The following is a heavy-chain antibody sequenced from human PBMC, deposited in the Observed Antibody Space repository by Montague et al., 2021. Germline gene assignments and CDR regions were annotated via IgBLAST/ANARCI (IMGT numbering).Heavy chain of an antibody. V-gene: IGHV4-39*01. CDR3: ARAGPRTYGVACLDY. CDR2: HFYSGNT. D-gene: IGHD6-19*01. J-gene: IGHJ4*02. Sequence: SETLSLTCTASGGTIGGSPFHWAWIRQSPAKGLEWIGCHFYSGNTEYNPSLRSRVSLSIDTSKNQFSLKMSSVTAADTAVYYCARAGPRTYGVACLDYWGQGALVTVSS. CDR1: GGTIGGSPFH.